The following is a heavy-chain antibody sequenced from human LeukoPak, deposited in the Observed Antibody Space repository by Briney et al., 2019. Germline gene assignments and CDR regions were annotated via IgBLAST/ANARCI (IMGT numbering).Heavy chain of an antibody. Sequence: PSETLSLTCTVSGGSISSSSYYWGWIRQPPGKGLEWIGSIYYSGSTYYNPSLKSRVTISVDTSKNQFSLKLSSVTAADTAVYYCAKDRPNGLDYWGQGTLVTVSS. CDR1: GGSISSSSYY. CDR2: IYYSGST. D-gene: IGHD2-2*03. CDR3: AKDRPNGLDY. J-gene: IGHJ4*02. V-gene: IGHV4-39*07.